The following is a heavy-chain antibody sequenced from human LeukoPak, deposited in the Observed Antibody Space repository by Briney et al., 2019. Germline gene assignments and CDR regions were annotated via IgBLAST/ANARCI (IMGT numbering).Heavy chain of an antibody. J-gene: IGHJ4*02. V-gene: IGHV4-38-2*01. CDR2: IYDSGST. CDR1: GYSISSGYY. D-gene: IGHD4-11*01. Sequence: PSETLSLTCADSGYSISSGYYWGGIRQPPGKGLEWIGSIYDSGSTYYNPSLKSRVTISVDTSKNQFYLQLSSVTAADTAVYYCARRSTVTTYYFDYWGQGTLVTVSS. CDR3: ARRSTVTTYYFDY.